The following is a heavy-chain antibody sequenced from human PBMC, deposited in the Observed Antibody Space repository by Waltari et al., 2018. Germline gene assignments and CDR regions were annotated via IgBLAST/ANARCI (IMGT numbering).Heavy chain of an antibody. CDR2: VHHSGKT. Sequence: QVQLQESGQGLVKPSRTLSLTCAVSGDSISGNYWWSWVRQSPEKGLECIGQVHHSGKTPYNPSLQSRVTISVDKPKNQFSLNLNSVTAADTAVYYCAGDRAIGLFFDYWGRGTLVTVSS. V-gene: IGHV4-4*02. J-gene: IGHJ4*02. CDR1: GDSISGNYW. D-gene: IGHD2-2*01. CDR3: AGDRAIGLFFDY.